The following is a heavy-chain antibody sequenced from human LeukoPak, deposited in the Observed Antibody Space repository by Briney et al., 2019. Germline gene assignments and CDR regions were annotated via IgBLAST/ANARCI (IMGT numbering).Heavy chain of an antibody. CDR1: GYTFTSYG. CDR3: ARNGGYDILTGYDFDY. Sequence: ASVKVSCKASGYTFTSYGISWVRQAPGQGLEWMGWISAYNGNTNYGQKLQGRVTMTTDTSTSTAYMELRSLRSDDTAVYYCARNGGYDILTGYDFDYWGQGTLVTVSS. D-gene: IGHD3-9*01. J-gene: IGHJ4*02. V-gene: IGHV1-18*04. CDR2: ISAYNGNT.